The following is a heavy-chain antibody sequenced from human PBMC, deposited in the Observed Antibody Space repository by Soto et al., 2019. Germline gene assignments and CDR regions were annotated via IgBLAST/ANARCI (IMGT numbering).Heavy chain of an antibody. V-gene: IGHV3-23*01. CDR2: ITGSGRDT. CDR1: GFTLRNND. CDR3: AKNGLDNSPSAIDS. J-gene: IGHJ4*02. Sequence: GSLSLSCAASGFTLRNNDLSWVRQAPGKGLDWVSGITGSGRDTYYADSVKGRFTISRDNSENMVFLQMNSLRAEDTALYYCAKNGLDNSPSAIDSWGPGTLVTVSS. D-gene: IGHD2-8*01.